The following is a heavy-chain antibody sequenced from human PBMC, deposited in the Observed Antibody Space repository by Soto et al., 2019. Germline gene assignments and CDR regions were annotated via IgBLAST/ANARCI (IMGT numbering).Heavy chain of an antibody. V-gene: IGHV1-2*02. CDR3: SRGEYRSSSWFDP. J-gene: IGHJ5*02. D-gene: IGHD6-6*01. CDR1: GYTFTGDY. CDR2: IDPNSGGT. Sequence: ASVNVSCKASGYTFTGDYMHWMRKAPGQGLEGMGWIDPNSGGTNNAQKVQGRVTMASDTYISKAYMELRRLGANDTAVYYCSRGEYRSSSWFDPRGQGTLVTVSP.